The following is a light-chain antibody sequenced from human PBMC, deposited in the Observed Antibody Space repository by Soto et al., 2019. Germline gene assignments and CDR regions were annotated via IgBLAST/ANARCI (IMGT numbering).Light chain of an antibody. J-gene: IGLJ1*01. V-gene: IGLV2-11*01. Sequence: QSALTRPRSVSGSPGQSVTISCTGTSSDVGGYNYVSWYQQYPGKAPKVMIYAVTKRPSGVPDRISGSKSGNTASLTISGLQAEDEADYYCCSYAGSYTHYVFGTGTKLTVL. CDR3: CSYAGSYTHYV. CDR1: SSDVGGYNY. CDR2: AVT.